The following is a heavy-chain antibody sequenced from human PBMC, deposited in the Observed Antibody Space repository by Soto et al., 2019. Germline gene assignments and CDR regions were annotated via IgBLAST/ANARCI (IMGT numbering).Heavy chain of an antibody. CDR1: GFTFSSYA. CDR3: ASPFWSGYYKGDY. V-gene: IGHV3-23*01. D-gene: IGHD3-3*01. CDR2: ISGSGGST. J-gene: IGHJ4*02. Sequence: PGGSLRLSCAASGFTFSSYAMSWVRQAPGKGLEWVSAISGSGGSTYYADSVKGRFTISRDNSKNTLYLQMNSLRAEDTAVYYCASPFWSGYYKGDYWGQGTLVTVSS.